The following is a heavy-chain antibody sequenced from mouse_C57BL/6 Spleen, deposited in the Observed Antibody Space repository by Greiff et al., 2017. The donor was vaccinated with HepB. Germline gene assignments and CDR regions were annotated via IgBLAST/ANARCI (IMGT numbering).Heavy chain of an antibody. D-gene: IGHD2-4*01. CDR2: IDPEDGDT. V-gene: IGHV14-1*01. J-gene: IGHJ4*01. CDR1: GFNIKDYY. Sequence: VQLKQSGAELVRPGASVKLSCTASGFNIKDYYMHWVKQRPEQGLEWIGRIDPEDGDTEYAPKFQGKATMTADTSSNTAYLQLSSLTSEDTAVYYCTTNDYDNYAMDYWGQGTSVTVSS. CDR3: TTNDYDNYAMDY.